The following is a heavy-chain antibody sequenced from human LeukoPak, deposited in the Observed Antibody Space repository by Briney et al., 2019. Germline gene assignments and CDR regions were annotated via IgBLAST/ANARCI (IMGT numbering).Heavy chain of an antibody. D-gene: IGHD6-6*01. CDR3: ARDVSSWFDP. CDR1: VGTFSSYA. CDR2: IIPIFGTA. J-gene: IGHJ5*02. V-gene: IGHV1-69*05. Sequence: SVKVSCKASVGTFSSYAISWVRQAPGQGLEWMGGIIPIFGTANYAQKFQGRVTITTDESTSTAYMELSSLRSEDTAVYYCARDVSSWFDPWGQGTLVTVSS.